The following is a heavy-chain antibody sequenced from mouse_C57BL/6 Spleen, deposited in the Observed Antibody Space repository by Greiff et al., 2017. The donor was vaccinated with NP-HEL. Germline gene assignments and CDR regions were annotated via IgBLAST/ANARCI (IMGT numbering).Heavy chain of an antibody. CDR2: IWSGGST. D-gene: IGHD2-4*01. V-gene: IGHV2-2*01. J-gene: IGHJ4*01. CDR1: GFSLTSYG. CDR3: ARNHYDYDGYAMDY. Sequence: VQLVESGPGLVQPSQSLSITCTVSGFSLTSYGVHWVRQSPGKGLEWLGVIWSGGSTDYNAAFISRLSISKDNSKSQVFFKMNSLQADDTAIYYCARNHYDYDGYAMDYWGQGTSVTVSS.